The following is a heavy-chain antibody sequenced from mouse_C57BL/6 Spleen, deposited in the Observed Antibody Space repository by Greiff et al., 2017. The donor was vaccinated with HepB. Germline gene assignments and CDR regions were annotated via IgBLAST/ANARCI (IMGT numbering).Heavy chain of an antibody. CDR3: ARSYYGSSFRAWYFDV. D-gene: IGHD1-1*01. Sequence: QVQLQQPGAELVKPGASVKLSCKASGYTFTSYWMHWVKQRPGRGLEWIGRIDPNSGGTKYNEKFKGKATLTVDKPSSTAYMQLSSLTSEDSAVYYCARSYYGSSFRAWYFDVWGTGTTVTVSS. CDR2: IDPNSGGT. J-gene: IGHJ1*03. CDR1: GYTFTSYW. V-gene: IGHV1-72*01.